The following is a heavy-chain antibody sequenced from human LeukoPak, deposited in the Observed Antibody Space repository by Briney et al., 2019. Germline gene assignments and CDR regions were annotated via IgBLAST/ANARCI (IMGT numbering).Heavy chain of an antibody. CDR3: ARGRGYSGYLGAVNY. CDR1: GGSFSGYY. Sequence: PSETLSLTCAVYGGSFSGYYWSWIRQPPGKGLEWIGEINHSGSTNYNPSLKSRVTISVDTSKNQFSLKLSSATAADTAVYYCARGRGYSGYLGAVNYWGQGTLVTVSS. CDR2: INHSGST. J-gene: IGHJ4*02. V-gene: IGHV4-34*01. D-gene: IGHD5-12*01.